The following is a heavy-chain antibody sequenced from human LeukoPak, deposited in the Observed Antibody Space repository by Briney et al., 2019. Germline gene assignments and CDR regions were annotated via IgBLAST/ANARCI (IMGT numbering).Heavy chain of an antibody. CDR1: GFSLSTSGVG. V-gene: IGHV2-5*01. D-gene: IGHD3-22*01. Sequence: SGPTLVNPTQTLTLTCTFSGFSLSTSGVGVGWIRQPPGKALEWLALIYWNDDKRYSPSLKSRLTITKDTSKNQVVLTMTNMDPVDTATYYCAHRRGYYDSSGYYHLEYWGQGTLVTVSS. J-gene: IGHJ4*02. CDR3: AHRRGYYDSSGYYHLEY. CDR2: IYWNDDK.